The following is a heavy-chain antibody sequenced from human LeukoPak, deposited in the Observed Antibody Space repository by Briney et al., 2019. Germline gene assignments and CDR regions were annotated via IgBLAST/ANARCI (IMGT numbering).Heavy chain of an antibody. CDR3: ASSIAAAGKVSYEDGEPFDY. V-gene: IGHV4-61*01. D-gene: IGHD6-13*01. J-gene: IGHJ4*02. CDR2: IYYSGST. Sequence: SETLSLTCTVSGYSISSGYYWGWIRQPPGKGLEWIGYIYYSGSTNYNPSLKSRVTISVDTSKNQFSLKLSSVTAADTAVYYCASSIAAAGKVSYEDGEPFDYWGQGTLVTVSS. CDR1: GYSISSGYY.